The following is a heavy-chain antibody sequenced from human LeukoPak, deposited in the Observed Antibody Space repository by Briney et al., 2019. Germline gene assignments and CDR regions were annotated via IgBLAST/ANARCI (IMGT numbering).Heavy chain of an antibody. Sequence: GGSLRLSCAASGFTVSSNYMSWVRQAPGKGLEWVSVIYSGGSTYYADSVKGRFTISRDNSKNTLYLQMNSLRAEDTAVYYCGRAFPPLRTAAAGDYWGQGTLVTVSS. CDR3: GRAFPPLRTAAAGDY. CDR1: GFTVSSNY. J-gene: IGHJ4*02. CDR2: IYSGGST. D-gene: IGHD6-13*01. V-gene: IGHV3-53*01.